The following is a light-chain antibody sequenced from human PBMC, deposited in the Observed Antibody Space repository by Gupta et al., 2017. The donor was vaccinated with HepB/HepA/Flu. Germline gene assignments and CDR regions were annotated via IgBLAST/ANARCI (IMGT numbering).Light chain of an antibody. CDR2: KVS. Sequence: DVVMTQSPLSLPVTLGQPASISCRSTQSLVHSDGNTYLNWFLQRPGQSPRRLIYKVSNRDSGDPDRFSGSGSGSDFTLKISRVEAEDVGVYYCLQGTQWAWTFGQGTKVEL. CDR1: QSLVHSDGNTY. CDR3: LQGTQWAWT. V-gene: IGKV2-30*02. J-gene: IGKJ1*01.